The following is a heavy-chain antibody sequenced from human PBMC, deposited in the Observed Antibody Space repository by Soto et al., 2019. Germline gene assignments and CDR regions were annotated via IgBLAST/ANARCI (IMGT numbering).Heavy chain of an antibody. CDR1: GYSFSSNW. V-gene: IGHV5-51*01. D-gene: IGHD2-8*02. CDR3: ARDLTDDAFDV. J-gene: IGHJ3*01. Sequence: GESLKISCKGSGYSFSSNWIAWVRQMPGKGLECMGIIYPGDSDTRYTTSFQGQVTFSADRSISTVYLQWSSLKASDTGMYYCARDLTDDAFDVWGQGTMVTVSS. CDR2: IYPGDSDT.